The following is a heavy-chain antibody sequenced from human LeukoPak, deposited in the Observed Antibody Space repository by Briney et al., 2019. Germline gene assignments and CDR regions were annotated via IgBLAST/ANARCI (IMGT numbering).Heavy chain of an antibody. J-gene: IGHJ2*01. V-gene: IGHV3-30*04. Sequence: GGSLRLSCAASGFTFSSYAMHWVRQAPGKGLEWVAVISYDGSNKYYADSVKGRFTISRDNSKNTLYLQMNSLRAEDTAVYYCAKEGCSSTSCYGASLLAQYFDLWGRGTLVTVSS. CDR3: AKEGCSSTSCYGASLLAQYFDL. D-gene: IGHD2-2*01. CDR2: ISYDGSNK. CDR1: GFTFSSYA.